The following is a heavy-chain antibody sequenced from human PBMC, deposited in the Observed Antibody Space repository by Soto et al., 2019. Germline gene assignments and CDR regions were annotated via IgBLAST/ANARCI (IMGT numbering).Heavy chain of an antibody. V-gene: IGHV3-11*01. CDR2: ISSSGSTI. Sequence: GGSLRLSCAASGFTFSDYYMSWIRQAPGKGLEWVSYISSSGSTIYYADSVKGRFTISRDNAKNSLYLQMNSLRAEDTAVYYCASPQIGIVGATDAFDIWGQARMVTV. D-gene: IGHD1-26*01. CDR3: ASPQIGIVGATDAFDI. J-gene: IGHJ3*02. CDR1: GFTFSDYY.